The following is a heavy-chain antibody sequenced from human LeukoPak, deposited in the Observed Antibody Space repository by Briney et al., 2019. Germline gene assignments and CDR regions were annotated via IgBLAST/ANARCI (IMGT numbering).Heavy chain of an antibody. V-gene: IGHV6-1*01. D-gene: IGHD1-1*01. J-gene: IGHJ4*02. CDR3: ARESVAERFDC. CDR1: GDIVSSNSGS. Sequence: SQTLSLTCAISGDIVSSNSGSWNWLRQSPSRGLEWLGRTYYRSHWVYDYAGSVKGRITVNPDTSKNQFSLQLKSVIPEDTAVYYCARESVAERFDCWSQGSLVTVSS. CDR2: TYYRSHWVY.